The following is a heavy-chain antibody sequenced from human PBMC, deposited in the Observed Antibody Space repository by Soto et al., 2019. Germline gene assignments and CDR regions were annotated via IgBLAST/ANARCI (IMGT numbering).Heavy chain of an antibody. J-gene: IGHJ4*02. D-gene: IGHD3-10*01. CDR2: FRTGGDDGTT. CDR3: AKKVNSGPGSQYFDY. CDR1: GFTFSSYS. Sequence: PGGSLSLSCAASGFTFSSYSMSWVRQAPGKGLEWVSGFRTGGDDGTTYYADSVKGRFTISRDNSKNTLFLQMNSLRAEDTAIYYCAKKVNSGPGSQYFDYWGQGTLVTVSS. V-gene: IGHV3-23*01.